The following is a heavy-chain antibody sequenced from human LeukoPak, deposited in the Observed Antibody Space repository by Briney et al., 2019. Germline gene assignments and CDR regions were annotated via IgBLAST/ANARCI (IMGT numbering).Heavy chain of an antibody. Sequence: PGGSLRLSCAASGFTFSSYAMSWVRQAPGKGLEWASAIRGSGGSTYYADSVKGRFTISRDNSKNTLYLQMNSLRAEDTAVYYCAKDCVVYYYDSSGYYRGGEYDYWGQGTLVTVSS. J-gene: IGHJ4*02. CDR2: IRGSGGST. CDR3: AKDCVVYYYDSSGYYRGGEYDY. D-gene: IGHD3-22*01. V-gene: IGHV3-23*01. CDR1: GFTFSSYA.